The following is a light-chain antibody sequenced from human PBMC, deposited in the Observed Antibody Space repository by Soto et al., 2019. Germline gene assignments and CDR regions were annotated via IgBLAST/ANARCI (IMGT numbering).Light chain of an antibody. CDR2: KAS. V-gene: IGKV1-5*03. CDR1: QSISSW. Sequence: DIQRPQSPSTLSASVGDRVTITCMASQSISSWLAWYQQKPAKAPTLLIYKASSLESGVPSRFSGSGSGTEFTLTISSLKPDDFATYYCQQYNSYSQLTCGGGNQVAI. J-gene: IGKJ4*01. CDR3: QQYNSYSQLT.